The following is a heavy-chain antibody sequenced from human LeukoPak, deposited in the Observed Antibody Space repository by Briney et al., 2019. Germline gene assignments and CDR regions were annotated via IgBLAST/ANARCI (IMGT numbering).Heavy chain of an antibody. Sequence: GGSLRLSCAASGFTFSNYSMNWVRQTPGKGLEWVSSVSSKNIYKYYADSVKGRFTISRDNAKNSLYLQMNSLRAEDTAVYYCAREGNRVSALQHWGQGTLVTVSS. V-gene: IGHV3-21*04. J-gene: IGHJ1*01. CDR3: AREGNRVSALQH. CDR1: GFTFSNYS. D-gene: IGHD2/OR15-2a*01. CDR2: VSSKNIYK.